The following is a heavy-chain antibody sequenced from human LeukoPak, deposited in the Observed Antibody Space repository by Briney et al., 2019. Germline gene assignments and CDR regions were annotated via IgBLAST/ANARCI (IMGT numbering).Heavy chain of an antibody. D-gene: IGHD2-2*01. CDR2: MNPNSGNT. CDR3: ASVGGLYSTCAFDI. CDR1: GYTFTSYD. J-gene: IGHJ3*02. V-gene: IGHV1-8*03. Sequence: ASVKVSCKASGYTFTSYDINWVRQATGQGLEWMGWMNPNSGNTGYAQKFQGRVTITRNTSISTAYMELSSLRSEDTAVYYCASVGGLYSTCAFDIWGQGTMVTVSS.